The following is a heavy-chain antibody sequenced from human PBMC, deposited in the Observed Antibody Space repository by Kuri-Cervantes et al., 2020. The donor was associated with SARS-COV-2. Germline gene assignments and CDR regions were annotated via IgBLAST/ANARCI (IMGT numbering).Heavy chain of an antibody. CDR2: IYYSGST. CDR1: GGSISSSSYY. J-gene: IGHJ4*02. CDR3: ARALYNWNYDY. V-gene: IGHV4-39*07. Sequence: ESLKISCTVSGGSISSSSYYWGWIRQPPGKGLEWIGSIYYSGSTYYNPSLKSRVTISVDTSKNQFSLKLSSVTAADTAVYYCARALYNWNYDYWGQGTPVTVSS. D-gene: IGHD1-1*01.